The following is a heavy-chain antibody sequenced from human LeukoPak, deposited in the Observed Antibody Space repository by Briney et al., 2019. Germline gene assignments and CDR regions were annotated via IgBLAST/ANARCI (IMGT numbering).Heavy chain of an antibody. D-gene: IGHD4-23*01. J-gene: IGHJ1*01. CDR2: ISWDGGST. Sequence: GGSPRLSCAASGFTFDDYTMHWVRQAPGKGLEWVSLISWDGGSTYYADSVKGRFTISRDNSKNSLYLQMNSLRTEDTALYYCAKGPTTPGNSGYFQHWGQGTLVTVSS. CDR3: AKGPTTPGNSGYFQH. CDR1: GFTFDDYT. V-gene: IGHV3-43*01.